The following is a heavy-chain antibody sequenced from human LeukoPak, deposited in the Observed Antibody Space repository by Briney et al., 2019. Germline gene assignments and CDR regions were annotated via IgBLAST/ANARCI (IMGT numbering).Heavy chain of an antibody. J-gene: IGHJ4*02. Sequence: ASVKVSCKASGYTFTGYYMHWVRQAPGQGLEWMGWINPNSGGTNYAQKFQGRVTMTRDTSISTAYMELSRLRSDDTAVYYCARGQTGSYPAPDYWGQGTLVTVSS. CDR2: INPNSGGT. CDR3: ARGQTGSYPAPDY. V-gene: IGHV1-2*02. CDR1: GYTFTGYY. D-gene: IGHD1-26*01.